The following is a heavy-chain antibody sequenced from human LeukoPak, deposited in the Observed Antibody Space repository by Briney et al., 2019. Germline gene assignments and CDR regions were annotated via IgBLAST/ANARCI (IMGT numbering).Heavy chain of an antibody. Sequence: SETLSLTCAVYGGSFSGYYWSWIRQPPGKGLEWIGEINHSGSTNYNPSLKSRVTISVDTSKNQFSLKLSSVTAADTAVYYCARVGGTGTNTEDYWGQGTLVTASS. CDR1: GGSFSGYY. CDR2: INHSGST. V-gene: IGHV4-34*01. J-gene: IGHJ4*02. CDR3: ARVGGTGTNTEDY. D-gene: IGHD1-7*01.